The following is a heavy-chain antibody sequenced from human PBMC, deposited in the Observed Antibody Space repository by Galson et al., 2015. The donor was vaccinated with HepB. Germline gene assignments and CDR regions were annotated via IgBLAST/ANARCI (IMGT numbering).Heavy chain of an antibody. J-gene: IGHJ6*02. CDR1: GYTFTSYG. D-gene: IGHD5-18*01. CDR3: AKFGGDTAMVFSGYYYYGMDV. V-gene: IGHV1-18*04. Sequence: SVKVSCKASGYTFTSYGISWVRQAPGQGLEWMGWISAYNGNTNYAQKLQGRVTMTTDTFTSTAYMELRSLRSDDTAVYYCAKFGGDTAMVFSGYYYYGMDVWGQGTTVTVSS. CDR2: ISAYNGNT.